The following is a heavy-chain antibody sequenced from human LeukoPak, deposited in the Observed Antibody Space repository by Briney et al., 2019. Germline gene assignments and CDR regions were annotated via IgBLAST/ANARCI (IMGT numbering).Heavy chain of an antibody. CDR3: ARVAGGDWYYFDF. CDR2: INLNSGGT. CDR1: GYTFTAYY. J-gene: IGHJ4*02. V-gene: IGHV1-2*02. D-gene: IGHD2-21*02. Sequence: GASVKVSCKASGYTFTAYYMHWVRQAPGQGLEWMGWINLNSGGTNYAQKFQGRVTMTRDTSISAAYMELSMLGSDDTAVYYCARVAGGDWYYFDFWGQGTLVTVSS.